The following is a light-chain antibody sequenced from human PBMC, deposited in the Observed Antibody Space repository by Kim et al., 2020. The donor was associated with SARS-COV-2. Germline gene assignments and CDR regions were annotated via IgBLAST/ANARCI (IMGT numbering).Light chain of an antibody. J-gene: IGLJ3*02. CDR3: SSYNSSSTKV. Sequence: GPSINTSCTGTSSDGGGYNYVSWYQQHPGKAPKLMIYDDSNRPSGVSNRFSGSTSGNTASLTISGLQAEDEADYYCSSYNSSSTKVFGGGTQLTVL. CDR2: DDS. CDR1: SSDGGGYNY. V-gene: IGLV2-14*03.